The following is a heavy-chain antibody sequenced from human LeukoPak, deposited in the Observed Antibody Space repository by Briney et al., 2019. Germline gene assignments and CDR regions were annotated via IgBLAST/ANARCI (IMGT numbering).Heavy chain of an antibody. CDR3: ATRSGYYPYYQYYYMDV. D-gene: IGHD3-22*01. Sequence: PSETLSLTCAVSDDSISSHYWTWIRQPPGKGLEWIGYTFNTGRTTYNPSLKSRVTISVDTSKNLLSLKLSSVTAADTAVYYCATRSGYYPYYQYYYMDVWGKGTTVTVSS. CDR1: DDSISSHY. CDR2: TFNTGRT. J-gene: IGHJ6*03. V-gene: IGHV4-59*11.